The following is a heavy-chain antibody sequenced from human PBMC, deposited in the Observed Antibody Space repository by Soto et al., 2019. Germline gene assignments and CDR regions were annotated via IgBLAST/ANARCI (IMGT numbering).Heavy chain of an antibody. D-gene: IGHD6-19*01. Sequence: QVQLVQSGAEVKKPGSSVKVSCKASGGTFSSYAMNWVRQAPGQGLEWMGRIIPIFGTANYAQKFQGRVTSTADXXTXIXSMELSSLRSEDTAVYYCARGVIVAGTSYYYYGMDAWGQGTTVTVSS. CDR3: ARGVIVAGTSYYYYGMDA. J-gene: IGHJ6*02. CDR2: IIPIFGTA. CDR1: GGTFSSYA. V-gene: IGHV1-69*15.